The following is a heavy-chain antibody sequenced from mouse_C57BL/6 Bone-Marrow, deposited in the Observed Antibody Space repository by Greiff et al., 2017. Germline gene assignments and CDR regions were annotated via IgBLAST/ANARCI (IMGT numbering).Heavy chain of an antibody. CDR1: GYTFTSYW. V-gene: IGHV1-55*01. Sequence: QVQLKQPGAELVKPGASVKMSCKASGYTFTSYWITWVKQRPGQGLEWIGDIYPGSGSTNYNEKFKSKATLTVDTSSSTAYMQLSSLTSEDSAVYYCARSYYYGSSPLLAYWGQGTLVTVSA. J-gene: IGHJ3*01. CDR3: ARSYYYGSSPLLAY. D-gene: IGHD1-1*01. CDR2: IYPGSGST.